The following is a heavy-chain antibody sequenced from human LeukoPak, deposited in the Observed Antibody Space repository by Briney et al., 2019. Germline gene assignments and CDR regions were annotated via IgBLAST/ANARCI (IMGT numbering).Heavy chain of an antibody. Sequence: GGSLRLSCAASGFTFDDYGMSWVRQAPGKGLEWVSGINWNGGSTGYADSVKGRFTISRDNAKTSLFLQMNSLRAEDTAVYYCARDLSGVTGYTYGRGIDYWGQGTLVTVSS. J-gene: IGHJ4*02. D-gene: IGHD5-18*01. CDR2: INWNGGST. V-gene: IGHV3-20*04. CDR1: GFTFDDYG. CDR3: ARDLSGVTGYTYGRGIDY.